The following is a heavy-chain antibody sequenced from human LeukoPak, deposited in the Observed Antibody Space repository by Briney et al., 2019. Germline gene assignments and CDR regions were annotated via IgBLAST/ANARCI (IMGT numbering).Heavy chain of an antibody. CDR3: AREDPRTKVPEGMDV. D-gene: IGHD4/OR15-4a*01. J-gene: IGHJ6*02. V-gene: IGHV4-59*01. CDR1: GGSISSYY. CDR2: IYYSGST. Sequence: SETLSLTCTVSGGSISSYYWSWLRQPPGKGLEWIGYIYYSGSTNYNPSLKSRVTISVDTSKNQFSLKLNSVTAADTAVYYCAREDPRTKVPEGMDVWGQGTTVTVSS.